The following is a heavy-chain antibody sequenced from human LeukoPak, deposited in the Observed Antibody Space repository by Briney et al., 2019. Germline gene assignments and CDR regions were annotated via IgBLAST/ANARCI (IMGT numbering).Heavy chain of an antibody. CDR1: GGSISSSNW. CDR2: IYHSGST. Sequence: SGTLSLTCAVSGGSISSSNWWSWVRQPPGKGLEWIGEIYHSGSTNYNPSLKSRVTIAVDTSKNQFSLKLSSVTAADTAVYYCARQGEDVDGFDIWGQGTMVTVSS. V-gene: IGHV4-4*02. J-gene: IGHJ3*02. CDR3: ARQGEDVDGFDI.